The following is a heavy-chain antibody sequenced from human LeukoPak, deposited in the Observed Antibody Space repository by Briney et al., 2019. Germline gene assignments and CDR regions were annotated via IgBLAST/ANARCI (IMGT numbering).Heavy chain of an antibody. CDR3: ARQPGYQAY. CDR2: ISGNGVST. CDR1: GITFSNYG. V-gene: IGHV3-64*02. J-gene: IGHJ4*02. Sequence: QAGGSLRLSCTASGITFSNYGMHWVRQAPGKGLEYVSSISGNGVSTYYADSVRGRFTISRDNSKNTLYLQMGSLRAEDMAVYYCARQPGYQAYWGQGTLVTVSS. D-gene: IGHD6-13*01.